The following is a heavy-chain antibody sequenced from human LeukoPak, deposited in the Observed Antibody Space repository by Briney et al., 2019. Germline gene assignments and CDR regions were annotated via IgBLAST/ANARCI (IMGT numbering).Heavy chain of an antibody. D-gene: IGHD6-19*01. J-gene: IGHJ4*02. CDR1: GFTISTYA. V-gene: IGHV3-23*01. Sequence: AGGSRRLSCAASGFTISTYAMSWVRQAPGKGLEWVSTISGGGGTTFYADSVKGRFTISRDNSDNTLYVQMKSLRDEDTAVYYCARKDDSSGNFDYWGQGTLVTVSS. CDR2: ISGGGGTT. CDR3: ARKDDSSGNFDY.